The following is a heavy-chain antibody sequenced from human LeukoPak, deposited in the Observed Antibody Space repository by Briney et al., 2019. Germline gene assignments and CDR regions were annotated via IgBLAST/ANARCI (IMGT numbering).Heavy chain of an antibody. Sequence: SGTLSLTCAVSGGSISSNNWWSWIRQPPGKGLESIGEINHSGSTNYNPSLKSRVTISVDTSKNQFPLRLSSVTAADTAVYYCARPGQLGSLYYGMDVWGQGTTVTVS. D-gene: IGHD3-10*01. CDR1: GGSISSNNW. J-gene: IGHJ6*02. CDR2: INHSGST. V-gene: IGHV4-4*02. CDR3: ARPGQLGSLYYGMDV.